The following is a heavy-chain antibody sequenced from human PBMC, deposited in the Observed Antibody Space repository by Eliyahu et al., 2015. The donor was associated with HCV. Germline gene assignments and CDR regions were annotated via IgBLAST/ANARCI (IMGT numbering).Heavy chain of an antibody. J-gene: IGHJ4*02. CDR3: ARQRAVSLSEMLDY. V-gene: IGHV4-39*01. Sequence: QLXLQESGPGLVKPSETLSLTCTVSGGSISSSSYYWGWIRQPPGKGLEWIGSIYYSGSTYYNPSLKSRVTISVDTSKNQFSLKLSSVTAADTAVYYCARQRAVSLSEMLDYWGQGTLVTVSS. D-gene: IGHD1-14*01. CDR1: GGSISSSSYY. CDR2: IYYSGST.